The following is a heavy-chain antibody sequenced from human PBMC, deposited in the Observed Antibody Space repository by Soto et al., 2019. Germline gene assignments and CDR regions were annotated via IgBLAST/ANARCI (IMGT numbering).Heavy chain of an antibody. V-gene: IGHV4-59*06. Sequence: SETLSLTCTVSGGSISSYYWSWIRQHPGKGLEWIGYIYYSGSTYYNPSLKSRVTISVDTSKNQFSLKLSSVTAADTAVYYCARDKRYGDYGRYYFDYWGQGTLVTVSS. CDR3: ARDKRYGDYGRYYFDY. J-gene: IGHJ4*02. CDR2: IYYSGST. CDR1: GGSISSYY. D-gene: IGHD4-17*01.